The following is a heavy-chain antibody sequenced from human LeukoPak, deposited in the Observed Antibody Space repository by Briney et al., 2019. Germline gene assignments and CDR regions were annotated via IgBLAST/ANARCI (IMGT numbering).Heavy chain of an antibody. J-gene: IGHJ5*02. V-gene: IGHV3-13*01. CDR3: ARGAAAGPYNWFDP. D-gene: IGHD6-13*01. Sequence: GGSLRLSCAASGFTFSSYDMHWVRQATGKGLEWVPAIGTAGDTYYPGSVKGRFTISRENAKNSLYLQMNSLRAGDTAVYYCARGAAAGPYNWFDPWGQGTLVTVSS. CDR1: GFTFSSYD. CDR2: IGTAGDT.